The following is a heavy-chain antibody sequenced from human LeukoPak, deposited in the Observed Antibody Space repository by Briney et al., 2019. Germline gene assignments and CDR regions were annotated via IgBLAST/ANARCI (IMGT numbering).Heavy chain of an antibody. CDR2: IYWDDDK. D-gene: IGHD5-18*01. CDR1: GFSLSTSGVG. Sequence: SGPTLVKPTQILTLICTFSGFSLSTSGVGVGWIRQPPGKALEWLALIYWDDDKRYSPSLKSRLTITKDTSKNQVVLTMTNMDPVDTATYYCAHGHVDTALNYWGQGTLVTVSS. V-gene: IGHV2-5*02. CDR3: AHGHVDTALNY. J-gene: IGHJ4*02.